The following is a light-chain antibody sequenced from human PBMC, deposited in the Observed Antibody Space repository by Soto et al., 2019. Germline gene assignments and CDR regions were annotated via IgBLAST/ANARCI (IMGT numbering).Light chain of an antibody. CDR2: AAS. J-gene: IGKJ4*01. CDR1: QSVNSN. CDR3: QQYNNWPLT. V-gene: IGKV3-15*01. Sequence: EIVMTQSPATLSVSPGERATLSCRASQSVNSNLAWYQQKPGQAPRLLIYAASTRATDIPAGFSGSGSGTEFTLTISSLQSEDFAVYCCQQYNNWPLTFGGGTKVEIK.